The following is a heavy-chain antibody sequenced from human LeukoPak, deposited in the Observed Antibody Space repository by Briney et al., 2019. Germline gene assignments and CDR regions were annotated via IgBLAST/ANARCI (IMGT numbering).Heavy chain of an antibody. CDR3: ARVLGVFDTVVTPDYFDY. CDR2: ISAYNGNT. CDR1: GYTFTSYG. D-gene: IGHD4-23*01. J-gene: IGHJ4*02. Sequence: ASVKVSCRASGYTFTSYGISWMRQAPGQGLEWMGWISAYNGNTNYAQKLQGRVTMTTDTSTSTAYMELRSLRSDDTAVYYCARVLGVFDTVVTPDYFDYWGQGTLVTVSS. V-gene: IGHV1-18*01.